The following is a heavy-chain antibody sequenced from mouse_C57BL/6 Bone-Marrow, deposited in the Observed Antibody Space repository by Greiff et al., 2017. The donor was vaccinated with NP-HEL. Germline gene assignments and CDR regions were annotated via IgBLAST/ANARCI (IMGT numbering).Heavy chain of an antibody. J-gene: IGHJ2*01. CDR2: IYPGSGST. V-gene: IGHV1-55*01. CDR1: GYTFTSYW. CDR3: AYNGGDY. D-gene: IGHD1-3*01. Sequence: QVQLQQPGAELVKPGASVKMSCKASGYTFTSYWITWVKQRPGQGLEWIGDIYPGSGSTNYNEKFKSKATLTVATSSRPAYMQLSSLTSEDSAVYYCAYNGGDYWGQGTTLTVSA.